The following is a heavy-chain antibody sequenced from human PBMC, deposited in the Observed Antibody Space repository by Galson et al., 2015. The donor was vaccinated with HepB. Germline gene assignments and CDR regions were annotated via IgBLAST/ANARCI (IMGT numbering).Heavy chain of an antibody. D-gene: IGHD3-10*01. CDR1: GGSISSSSYY. CDR3: ARDGTALLWFGESAWFDP. J-gene: IGHJ5*02. V-gene: IGHV4-39*07. Sequence: SETLSLTCTVSGGSISSSSYYWGWIRQPPGKGLEWIGSIDYSGSTYYNPSLKSRVTVSVDTSKNQFSLKLSSATAADTAAYYCARDGTALLWFGESAWFDPWGQGTLVTVSS. CDR2: IDYSGST.